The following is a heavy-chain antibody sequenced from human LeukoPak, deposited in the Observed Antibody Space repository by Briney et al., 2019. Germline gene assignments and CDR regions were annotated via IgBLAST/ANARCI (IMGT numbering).Heavy chain of an antibody. CDR3: ARQGVVTPRRTHYYAMDV. V-gene: IGHV4-39*01. D-gene: IGHD2-21*02. CDR1: GDSISSSSYY. CDR2: IYYTGYT. J-gene: IGHJ6*02. Sequence: SETLSLTCTVSGDSISSSSYYWGWIRQPPGTGLEWIGSIYYTGYTYDNPSLRSRITMSVDTPKNQFSLQLSSVTAADTAVYYCARQGVVTPRRTHYYAMDVWGPGTTVTVSS.